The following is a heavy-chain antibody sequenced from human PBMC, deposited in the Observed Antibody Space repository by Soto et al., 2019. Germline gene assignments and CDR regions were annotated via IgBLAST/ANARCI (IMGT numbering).Heavy chain of an antibody. CDR1: GGSFIDYS. Sequence: SETLSLTSAVYGGSFIDYSWGWIRQSPGTGLEWIGEINHSGSANYNPSLKSRVTISVDTSKNQFSLKLYSVTAADTAVYYCARRKSYGNNWFDPWGQGTLVTVSS. CDR3: ARRKSYGNNWFDP. CDR2: INHSGSA. J-gene: IGHJ5*02. D-gene: IGHD5-18*01. V-gene: IGHV4-34*01.